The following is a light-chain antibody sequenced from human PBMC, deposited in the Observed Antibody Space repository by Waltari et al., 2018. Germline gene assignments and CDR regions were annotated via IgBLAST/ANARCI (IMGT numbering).Light chain of an antibody. V-gene: IGKV1-5*03. Sequence: DIQMTQSPSTLSASVGDRVTITCRASQSISSWLAWYQQRPGKAHKLLIYKASSLESGGPSRFSGSGSGTEFTLTISSLQPDDFATYYCQQYNRYSPTFGQGTKVEIK. CDR2: KAS. J-gene: IGKJ1*01. CDR1: QSISSW. CDR3: QQYNRYSPT.